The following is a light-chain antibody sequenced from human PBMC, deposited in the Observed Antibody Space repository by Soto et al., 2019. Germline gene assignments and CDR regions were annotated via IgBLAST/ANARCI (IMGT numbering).Light chain of an antibody. J-gene: IGKJ4*01. CDR2: AAS. CDR1: QGISSY. Sequence: DIQLTQSPSFLSASVGDRVTITCRASQGISSYLAWYQQKPGKAPKLLIYAASTLQSGVPSRFSGSGPGTEFTLTITSLQQQDFATYYCQQLNSYPFLTFGGGTKVEIK. CDR3: QQLNSYPFLT. V-gene: IGKV1-9*01.